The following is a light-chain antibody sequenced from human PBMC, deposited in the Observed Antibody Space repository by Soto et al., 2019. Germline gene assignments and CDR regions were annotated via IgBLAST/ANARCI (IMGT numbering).Light chain of an antibody. CDR3: QHYNSYSEA. CDR1: QSVGSS. Sequence: EIVMTQSPATLSVSPGERVTLSCRASQSVGSSLAWYQQKPGQAPRLLIYGASTRATGIPARFSGSGSGTDFTLAISSLQSEDFAVYYCQHYNSYSEAFGQGTKVDIK. J-gene: IGKJ1*01. CDR2: GAS. V-gene: IGKV3-15*01.